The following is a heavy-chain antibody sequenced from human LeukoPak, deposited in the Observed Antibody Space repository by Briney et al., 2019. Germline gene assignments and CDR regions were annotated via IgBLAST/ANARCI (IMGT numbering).Heavy chain of an antibody. V-gene: IGHV7-4-1*02. CDR1: GYTFTAFA. D-gene: IGHD1-26*01. J-gene: IGHJ4*02. Sequence: GASVTVSYKASGYTFTAFAMNWVRQAPGQALEWMGWINTNTGKPTYPQGFIGRFVFYLIPSVRTAYLQTKSLVCEGTAICYCVRCQRGVHYWGQGALVTVSS. CDR3: VRCQRGVHY. CDR2: INTNTGKP.